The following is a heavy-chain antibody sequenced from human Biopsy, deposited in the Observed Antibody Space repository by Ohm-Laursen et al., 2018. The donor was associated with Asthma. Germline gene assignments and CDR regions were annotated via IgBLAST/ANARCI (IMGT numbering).Heavy chain of an antibody. D-gene: IGHD7-27*01. CDR1: GGMFGNYA. V-gene: IGHV1-69*01. CDR2: IIPIFGTS. J-gene: IGHJ6*02. Sequence: SSVKVSCKASGGMFGNYAISWVRQAPGQGLEWMGGIIPIFGTSNYAQKFQGRVTFTADESTSSAYMELSSLRSDDTAVYYCARGSKIGRPRLVFNWVRTDYYYSLDVWGQGTTVTVSS. CDR3: ARGSKIGRPRLVFNWVRTDYYYSLDV.